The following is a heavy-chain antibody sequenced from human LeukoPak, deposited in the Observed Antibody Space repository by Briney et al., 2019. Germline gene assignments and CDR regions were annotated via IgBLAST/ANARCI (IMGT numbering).Heavy chain of an antibody. CDR2: IRYDGSNK. J-gene: IGHJ4*02. Sequence: GGSLRLSCAASGFTFSSYGMHWVRQAPGKGLEWVAFIRYDGSNKDYADSVKGRFTISRDNSKNTLYLQMNSLRPEDTAVHYCAKGYFDSRGGYYFDYWGQGTLVTVSS. V-gene: IGHV3-30*02. CDR1: GFTFSSYG. D-gene: IGHD3-22*01. CDR3: AKGYFDSRGGYYFDY.